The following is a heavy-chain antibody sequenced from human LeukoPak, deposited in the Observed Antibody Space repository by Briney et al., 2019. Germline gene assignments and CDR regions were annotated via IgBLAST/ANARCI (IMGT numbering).Heavy chain of an antibody. CDR1: GFTFSSYE. CDR2: ISSSGSTI. D-gene: IGHD3-16*01. CDR3: ACGARWGNFDY. J-gene: IGHJ4*02. V-gene: IGHV3-48*03. Sequence: GGSLRLSCAASGFTFSSYEMNWVRQAPGKGLERVSYISSSGSTIYYADSVKGRFTISRDNAKNSLYLQMNSLRAEDTAVYYCACGARWGNFDYWGRGTLVTVSS.